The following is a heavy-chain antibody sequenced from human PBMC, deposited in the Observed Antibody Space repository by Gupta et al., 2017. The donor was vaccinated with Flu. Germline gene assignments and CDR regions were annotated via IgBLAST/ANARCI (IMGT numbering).Heavy chain of an antibody. D-gene: IGHD2-2*03. V-gene: IGHV1-2*06. CDR1: Y. J-gene: IGHJ4*02. CDR3: ARVGYCSTTSCYEPFDS. Sequence: YIPWVRQAPGQGLEWMGRFNPKSGGTKYAQKFQGRVTMTGDTSVSAAYMELSSLKSDDTAIYYCARVGYCSTTSCYEPFDSWGLGTQVTVSS. CDR2: FNPKSGGT.